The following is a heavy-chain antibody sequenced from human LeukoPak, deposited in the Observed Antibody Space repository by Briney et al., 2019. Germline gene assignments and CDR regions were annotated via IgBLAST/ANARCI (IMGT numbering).Heavy chain of an antibody. J-gene: IGHJ4*02. CDR2: ISYDGSNK. V-gene: IGHV3-30*18. Sequence: GGSLRLSCAASGFTVGTNYMSWVRQAPGKGLEWVAVISYDGSNKYYADSVEGRFTISRDNSKNTLYLQMNSLRPEDAAVYYCANLPLWGQGTLVTVSS. CDR3: ANLPL. CDR1: GFTVGTNY.